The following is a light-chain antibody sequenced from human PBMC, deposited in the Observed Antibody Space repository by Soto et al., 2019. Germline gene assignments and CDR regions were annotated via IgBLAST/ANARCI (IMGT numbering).Light chain of an antibody. J-gene: IGLJ3*02. Sequence: QSVLTQPPSMSAVPGQMVAISCSGTSSHIGYNSVSWYQHFPGTAPKFVIYDNNRRPSGIPDRFSGSKSGTSATLTIIGLQTGDEADYYCATWDSALIAGVFGGGTKLTVL. CDR2: DNN. V-gene: IGLV1-51*01. CDR3: ATWDSALIAGV. CDR1: SSHIGYNS.